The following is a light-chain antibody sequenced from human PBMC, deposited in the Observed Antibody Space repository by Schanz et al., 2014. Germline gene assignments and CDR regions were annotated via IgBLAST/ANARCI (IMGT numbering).Light chain of an antibody. V-gene: IGLV1-40*01. J-gene: IGLJ2*01. CDR2: GNS. Sequence: QSVLTQPPSVSGAPGQRVTISCTGRSSNIGAGYDVHWYQQLPGTAPKLLIYGNSNRPSGVPDRFSGSKSGTSASLAITGLQAEDEADYYCCLYAGNSLVFGGGTKLTVL. CDR1: SSNIGAGYD. CDR3: CLYAGNSLV.